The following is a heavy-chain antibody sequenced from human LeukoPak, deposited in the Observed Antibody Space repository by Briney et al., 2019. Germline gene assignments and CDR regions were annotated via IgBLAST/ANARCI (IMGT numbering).Heavy chain of an antibody. D-gene: IGHD3-22*01. CDR3: ASWAYYYDSSDDY. CDR2: VSTSGDST. Sequence: GGSLRLSCAASEFTFASYAVSWVRQAPGKGLEWVSSVSTSGDSTYYADSVKGRFTISRDNSKNTLYLQMNSLRAEDTAVYYCASWAYYYDSSDDYWGQGTLVTVSS. V-gene: IGHV3-23*01. CDR1: EFTFASYA. J-gene: IGHJ4*02.